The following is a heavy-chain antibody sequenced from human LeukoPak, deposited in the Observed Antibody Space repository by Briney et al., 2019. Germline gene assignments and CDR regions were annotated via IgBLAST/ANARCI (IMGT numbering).Heavy chain of an antibody. J-gene: IGHJ3*02. CDR2: IYSGGST. CDR1: GFTVSSNY. CDR3: ARVLREDYVRPPDAFDI. V-gene: IGHV3-66*01. D-gene: IGHD4-17*01. Sequence: GGSLRLSCAASGFTVSSNYMSCVRQAPAKGLEWVSVIYSGGSTYYADSVKGRFTISRDNSKNTLYLQMNSLRAEDTAVYYCARVLREDYVRPPDAFDIWGQGTMVTVSS.